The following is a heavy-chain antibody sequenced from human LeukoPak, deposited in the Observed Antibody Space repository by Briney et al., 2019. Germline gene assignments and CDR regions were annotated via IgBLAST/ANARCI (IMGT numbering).Heavy chain of an antibody. Sequence: GGSLRLSCAASGFTFSSYWMSWVRQAPGKGLEWVANIKQDGSEKYYVDSVKGRFTISRDNAKNSLYLQMNSLRSEDTAVYYCAREFHITMIANWFDPWGQGTLVTVSS. D-gene: IGHD3-22*01. J-gene: IGHJ5*02. CDR3: AREFHITMIANWFDP. CDR2: IKQDGSEK. CDR1: GFTFSSYW. V-gene: IGHV3-7*03.